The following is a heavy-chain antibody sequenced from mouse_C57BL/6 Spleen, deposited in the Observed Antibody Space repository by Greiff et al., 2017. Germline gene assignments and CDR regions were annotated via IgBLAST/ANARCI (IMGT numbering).Heavy chain of an antibody. J-gene: IGHJ4*01. CDR2: ISDGGSYT. Sequence: EVQLVESGGGLVKPGGSLKLSCAASGFTFSSYAMSWVRQTPEQRLEWVATISDGGSYTYYPENVKGRFTISRDKAKNNLYLQMSHLKSEDTAMYYCARELLYAMDYWGQGTSVTVSS. CDR1: GFTFSSYA. CDR3: ARELLYAMDY. V-gene: IGHV5-4*01. D-gene: IGHD1-1*01.